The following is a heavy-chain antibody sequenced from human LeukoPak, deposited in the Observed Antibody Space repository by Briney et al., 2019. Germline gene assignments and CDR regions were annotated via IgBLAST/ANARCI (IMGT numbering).Heavy chain of an antibody. CDR3: ARYFYYHDSSGYYGRYFDY. CDR2: INWNGGST. J-gene: IGHJ4*02. Sequence: GGSLRLSCAASGFTFDDYGMSLVRQAPGKGLEWVSGINWNGGSTGYADSVKGRFTVSRDNAKNSLYLQMNSLRAEDTALYYCARYFYYHDSSGYYGRYFDYWGQGTLVTVSS. CDR1: GFTFDDYG. D-gene: IGHD3-22*01. V-gene: IGHV3-20*04.